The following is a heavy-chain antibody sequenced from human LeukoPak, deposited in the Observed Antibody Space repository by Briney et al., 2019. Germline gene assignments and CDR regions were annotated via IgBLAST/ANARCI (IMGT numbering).Heavy chain of an antibody. J-gene: IGHJ4*02. CDR3: AKDLYDIVVVPAALNFDY. Sequence: PGRSLRLSCAASGFTFSSYGMHWVRQAPGNGLEWVAVISYDGSNKYYADSVKGRFTISRDNSKNTLYLQMNSLRAEDTAVYYCAKDLYDIVVVPAALNFDYWGQGTPVTVSS. V-gene: IGHV3-30*18. CDR2: ISYDGSNK. CDR1: GFTFSSYG. D-gene: IGHD2-2*01.